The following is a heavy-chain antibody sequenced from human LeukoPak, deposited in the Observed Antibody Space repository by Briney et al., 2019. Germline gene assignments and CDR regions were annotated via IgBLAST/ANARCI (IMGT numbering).Heavy chain of an antibody. D-gene: IGHD3-3*01. CDR2: INHSGST. CDR1: GGSLSGYY. J-gene: IGHJ6*02. CDR3: ARSPITIFGVVIPSYYYGMDV. Sequence: SETLSLTCAVYGGSLSGYYWSWIRQPPGKGLEWIGEINHSGSTNYNPSLKSRVTISVDTSKNQFSLKLSSVTAADMAVYYCARSPITIFGVVIPSYYYGMDVWGQGTTVTVSS. V-gene: IGHV4-34*01.